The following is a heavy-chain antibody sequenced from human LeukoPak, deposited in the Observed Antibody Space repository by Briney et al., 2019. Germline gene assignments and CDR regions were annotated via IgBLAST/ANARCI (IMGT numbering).Heavy chain of an antibody. Sequence: ASVKVSCKASGYTFTSYAMHWVRQARGQRLEWMGWINAGNGNTKYSQKFQGRVTITRDTSASTAYMELSSLRSEDTAVYYCARVASGARIQLWLSYFDLWGRGTLVTVSS. CDR1: GYTFTSYA. J-gene: IGHJ2*01. D-gene: IGHD5-18*01. CDR2: INAGNGNT. CDR3: ARVASGARIQLWLSYFDL. V-gene: IGHV1-3*01.